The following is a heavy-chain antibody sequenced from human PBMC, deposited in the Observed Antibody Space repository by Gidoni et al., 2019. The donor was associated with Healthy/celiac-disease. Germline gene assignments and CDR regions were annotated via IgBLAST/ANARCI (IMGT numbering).Heavy chain of an antibody. CDR1: GFTFSSYG. J-gene: IGHJ4*02. V-gene: IGHV3-33*01. Sequence: QVQLVESGGGVVPPGMSLRLSCAESGFTFSSYGMHWVRQAPGKGLGWVAVIWYDGSKKYYADSVKGRFTIYRDNSKNTLYLQMNSLRAEDTAVYYCARGPVWSGYYLAVWGQGTLVTVSS. CDR2: IWYDGSKK. D-gene: IGHD3-3*01. CDR3: ARGPVWSGYYLAV.